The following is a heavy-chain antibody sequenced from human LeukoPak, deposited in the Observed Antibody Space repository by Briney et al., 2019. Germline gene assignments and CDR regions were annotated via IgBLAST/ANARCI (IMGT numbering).Heavy chain of an antibody. V-gene: IGHV1-69*13. CDR3: ARDQLYYYDSSGYYYNWFDP. Sequence: GASVKVSCKASGGTFSSYAISWVRQAPGQGLEWMGGIIPIFGTANYAQKFQGRVTITADESTSTAYMELSSLRSEDTAVYYCARDQLYYYDSSGYYYNWFDPWGQGTLVTVSS. J-gene: IGHJ5*02. D-gene: IGHD3-22*01. CDR1: GGTFSSYA. CDR2: IIPIFGTA.